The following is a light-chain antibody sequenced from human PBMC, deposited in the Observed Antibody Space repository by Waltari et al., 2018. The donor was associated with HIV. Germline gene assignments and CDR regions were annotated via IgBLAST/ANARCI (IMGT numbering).Light chain of an antibody. J-gene: IGLJ3*02. V-gene: IGLV1-44*01. CDR1: ASTSEFTP. Sequence: QSVLSQPPSASATPGQRVTISCSGRASTSEFTPFYWYQQFPGAAPQLLIYDVSHRPSGVPDRFSGSKSGTSASLTISTLQSEDEALYYCAARSDISTTWVFGGGTRLTVL. CDR3: AARSDISTTWV. CDR2: DVS.